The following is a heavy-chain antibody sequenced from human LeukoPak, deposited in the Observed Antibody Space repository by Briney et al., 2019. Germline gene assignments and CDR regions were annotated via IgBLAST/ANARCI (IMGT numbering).Heavy chain of an antibody. CDR3: ARDQEGFDY. J-gene: IGHJ4*02. CDR1: GYTFTSNY. Sequence: ASVKVSCKASGYTFTSNYIHWVRQAPGQGLEWMGMIYPRNGSTSYAQKFQGRVTVTRDTSTSTVHMELSGLRSEGTAVYYCARDQEGFDYWGQGTLVTVSS. CDR2: IYPRNGST. V-gene: IGHV1-46*01.